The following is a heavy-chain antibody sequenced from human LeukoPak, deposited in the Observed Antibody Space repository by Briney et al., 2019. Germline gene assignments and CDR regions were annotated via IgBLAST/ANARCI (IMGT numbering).Heavy chain of an antibody. D-gene: IGHD5-18*01. CDR2: ISGSGGST. CDR1: GFTFSSYA. V-gene: IGHV3-23*01. J-gene: IGHJ4*02. Sequence: GSLRLSCAASGFTFSSYAMSWVRQAPGKGLEWVSPISGSGGSTYYADSVRGRFTISRDNSKNTLYLQMNSLRAEDTAVYYCAKGYSYGYGLNRYFDYWGQGTLVTVSS. CDR3: AKGYSYGYGLNRYFDY.